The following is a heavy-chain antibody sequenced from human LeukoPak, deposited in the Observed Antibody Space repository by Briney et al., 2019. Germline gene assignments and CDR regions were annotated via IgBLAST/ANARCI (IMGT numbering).Heavy chain of an antibody. CDR3: ARGPHIVVVTAIPPYYYYYGMDV. Sequence: ASVKVSCKASGYTFTGYYMHWVRQAPGQGLEWMGWINPNSGGTNYAQKFQGRVTMTRDMSISTAYMELSRLRSDDTAVYYCARGPHIVVVTAIPPYYYYYGMDVWGQGTTVTVSS. CDR2: INPNSGGT. V-gene: IGHV1-2*02. J-gene: IGHJ6*02. D-gene: IGHD2-21*02. CDR1: GYTFTGYY.